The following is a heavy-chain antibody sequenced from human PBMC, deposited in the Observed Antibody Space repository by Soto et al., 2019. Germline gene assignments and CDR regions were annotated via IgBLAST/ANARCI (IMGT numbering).Heavy chain of an antibody. Sequence: QLLESGPGLVKPSETLSLTCTVSGGSISSSSYYWGWIRQPPGKGLEWIGSIYYSGSTYYNPSLKSRVTISVDTSKNQFSLKLSSVTAADTAVYYCASGETGDRDWYFDLWGRGTLVTVSS. CDR1: GGSISSSSYY. D-gene: IGHD7-27*01. CDR3: ASGETGDRDWYFDL. J-gene: IGHJ2*01. CDR2: IYYSGST. V-gene: IGHV4-39*01.